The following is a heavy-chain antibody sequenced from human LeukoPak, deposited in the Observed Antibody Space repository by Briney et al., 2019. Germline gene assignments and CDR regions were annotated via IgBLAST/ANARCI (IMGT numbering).Heavy chain of an antibody. Sequence: GESLKISCKGSGYSFTSYWIGWVRQMPGKGLEWMGIIYPGDSDTRYSPSFQGQVTISADKSISTAYLQWSSLKASDTAMYYCARPGETSSGYLYFDYWGQGTLVTVSS. V-gene: IGHV5-51*01. CDR3: ARPGETSSGYLYFDY. CDR1: GYSFTSYW. J-gene: IGHJ4*02. CDR2: IYPGDSDT. D-gene: IGHD3-22*01.